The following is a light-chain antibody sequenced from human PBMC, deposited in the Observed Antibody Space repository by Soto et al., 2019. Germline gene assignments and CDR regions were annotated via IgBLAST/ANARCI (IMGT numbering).Light chain of an antibody. CDR3: QSYDSSLSGYV. CDR1: SSNIGAGFD. CDR2: GNF. J-gene: IGLJ1*01. V-gene: IGLV1-40*01. Sequence: QSVVTQPPSVSGAPGRRVTISCTGTSSNIGAGFDVHWYQQLPGTAPKLLISGNFNRPSGVPDRFSGSKSGTSASLAITGLQAEDEADYYCQSYDSSLSGYVFGTGTKVTVL.